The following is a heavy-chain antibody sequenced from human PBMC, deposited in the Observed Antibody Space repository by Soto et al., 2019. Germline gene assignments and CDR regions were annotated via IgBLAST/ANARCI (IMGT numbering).Heavy chain of an antibody. J-gene: IGHJ4*02. Sequence: PGGSLRLSCEASAFTFSNYWMSWVRQAPGKGLEWVANINQAGSEKYYVDSVKGRFTISRDNAKNSLFLQMNSLRAEDTAVYYCARSEVYSFDFWGQGTLVTVSS. CDR3: ARSEVYSFDF. D-gene: IGHD2-8*01. V-gene: IGHV3-7*03. CDR1: AFTFSNYW. CDR2: INQAGSEK.